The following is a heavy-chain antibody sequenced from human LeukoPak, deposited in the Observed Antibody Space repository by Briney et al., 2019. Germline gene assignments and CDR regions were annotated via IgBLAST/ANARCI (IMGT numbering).Heavy chain of an antibody. CDR1: GFTFSNYW. J-gene: IGHJ1*01. CDR3: ATCSSGYYCDHFQT. CDR2: IKQDGIEK. Sequence: GESLRLSCTASGFTFSNYWMTWIRQAPGKGLEWVANIKQDGIEKYYVDSVEGRFTVSRDNSKNSLFLQIESLRAADTAVYYCATCSSGYYCDHFQTWGQGSLVTVSS. V-gene: IGHV3-7*01. D-gene: IGHD3-22*01.